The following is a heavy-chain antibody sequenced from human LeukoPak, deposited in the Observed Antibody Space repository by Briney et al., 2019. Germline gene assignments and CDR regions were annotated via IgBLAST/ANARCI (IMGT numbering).Heavy chain of an antibody. V-gene: IGHV3-30*04. D-gene: IGHD2-8*01. CDR3: ASGGTNGYFDYYFDY. Sequence: GGSLRLSCAASGFTFSTFAMHWVRQAPGKGLEWVAVTSDDGSKKYFADSAKGRFTISRDNPKSTLYLQMNSLRDEDSAVYYCASGGTNGYFDYYFDYWGQGTLVTVSS. CDR2: TSDDGSKK. CDR1: GFTFSTFA. J-gene: IGHJ4*02.